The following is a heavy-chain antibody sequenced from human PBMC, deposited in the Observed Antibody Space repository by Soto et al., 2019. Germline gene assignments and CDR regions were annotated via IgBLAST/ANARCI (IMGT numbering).Heavy chain of an antibody. D-gene: IGHD3-3*01. CDR2: ISGSGGSA. Sequence: GGSLRLSCAASGFTFSSYAMSWVRQAPGKGLEWVSAISGSGGSAYYADSVKGRFTISRDNSKNTLYLQMNSLRAEDTAVYYCARPRSGYYTDYWGQGTLVTVSS. J-gene: IGHJ4*02. CDR1: GFTFSSYA. CDR3: ARPRSGYYTDY. V-gene: IGHV3-23*01.